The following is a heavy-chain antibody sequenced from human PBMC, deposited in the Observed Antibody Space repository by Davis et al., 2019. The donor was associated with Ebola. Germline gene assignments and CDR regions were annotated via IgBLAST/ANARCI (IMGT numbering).Heavy chain of an antibody. V-gene: IGHV3-30-3*01. CDR3: ASTSGGGGYFDY. J-gene: IGHJ4*02. CDR2: ISYDGSNK. Sequence: PGGSLRLSCAASGFTFSSYWMSWVRQAPGKGLEWVAVISYDGSNKYYADSVKGRFTISRDNSKNTLYLQMNSLRAEDTAVYYCASTSGGGGYFDYWGQGTLVTVSS. D-gene: IGHD2-15*01. CDR1: GFTFSSYW.